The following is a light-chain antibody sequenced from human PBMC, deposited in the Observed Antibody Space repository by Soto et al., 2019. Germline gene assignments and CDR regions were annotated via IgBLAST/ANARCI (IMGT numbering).Light chain of an antibody. CDR1: QSVSSNY. Sequence: EILLTQSPGTLSLSPGERATLSCRASQSVSSNYLAWYQQNPGQAPRLLIYGASSRATGIPDRFSGSGSGTDFTLTISRLEPEDFAVYYCQQYGSSPRTFGQGTKVDIK. J-gene: IGKJ1*01. CDR2: GAS. V-gene: IGKV3-20*01. CDR3: QQYGSSPRT.